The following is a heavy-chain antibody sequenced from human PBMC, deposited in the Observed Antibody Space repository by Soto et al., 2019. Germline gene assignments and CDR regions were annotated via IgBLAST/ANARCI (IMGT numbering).Heavy chain of an antibody. CDR3: ARDFGGRKPFEY. V-gene: IGHV3-23*01. J-gene: IGHJ4*02. CDR2: LTGSGASK. CDR1: GFTFGSYA. D-gene: IGHD1-26*01. Sequence: EVQLLESGGALVQPGGSLRLSCAASGFTFGSYAMTWVRQAPGKGLEWVSALTGSGASKYYADSVEGRFTISRDNSENTLYLHMRSRRAEDTAIYYCARDFGGRKPFEYWGQGTLVTVSS.